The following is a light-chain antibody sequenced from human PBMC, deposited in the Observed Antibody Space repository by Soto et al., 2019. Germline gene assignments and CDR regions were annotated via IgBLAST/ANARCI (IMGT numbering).Light chain of an antibody. CDR3: QQYNNWPPYT. CDR2: GAS. CDR1: QGVSSN. V-gene: IGKV3-15*01. Sequence: EIVMPQSPATLSVSPGERATLSCRASQGVSSNLTWYQQKPDQHPRLLIYGASTRATGIPARFSGSGSGTEFTLTISSLQSEDVAVYYCQQYNNWPPYTFGQGTKLEIK. J-gene: IGKJ2*01.